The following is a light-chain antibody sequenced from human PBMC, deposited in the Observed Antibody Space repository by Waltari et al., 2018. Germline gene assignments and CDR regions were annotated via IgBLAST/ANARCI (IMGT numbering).Light chain of an antibody. CDR2: DVP. Sequence: QSALTQPASVSGSPGQSITIPCPGTTSDIGDSSYVSWYQQFPGKAPKPMIYDVPKRPSGVSSRFSGSKSGNTASLTISGLQAEDEGDYYCCSFRGGDSFVFGTGTRVTVV. CDR1: TSDIGDSSY. J-gene: IGLJ1*01. V-gene: IGLV2-14*03. CDR3: CSFRGGDSFV.